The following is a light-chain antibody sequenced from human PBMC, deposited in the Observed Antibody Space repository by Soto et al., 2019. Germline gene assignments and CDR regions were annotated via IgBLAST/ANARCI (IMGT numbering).Light chain of an antibody. CDR2: GAS. CDR3: QQYYNWLWT. CDR1: QSVSSN. V-gene: IGKV3-15*01. J-gene: IGKJ1*01. Sequence: EIMMTQSPATLSVSPGERATLSCRASQSVSSNLAWYQQKPGQAPRLLIYGASTRATGIPARFSGSGSGTEITLTISSLQSEDFAVYYCQQYYNWLWTFGQGTKVEIK.